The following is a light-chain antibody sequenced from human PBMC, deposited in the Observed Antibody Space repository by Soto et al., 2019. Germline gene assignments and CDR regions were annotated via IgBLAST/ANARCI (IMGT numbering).Light chain of an antibody. CDR1: QSISNY. CDR2: AAS. J-gene: IGKJ4*01. CDR3: QQSYSLPLT. Sequence: DIQMTQSPSSLSASVGDRVTITCRASQSISNYLNWYQQKPGKAPNLLIYAASSLQSGVPSRFSGSGSGTDFTLTISSLQPEDFATYYCQQSYSLPLTFGGGTEVEIK. V-gene: IGKV1-39*01.